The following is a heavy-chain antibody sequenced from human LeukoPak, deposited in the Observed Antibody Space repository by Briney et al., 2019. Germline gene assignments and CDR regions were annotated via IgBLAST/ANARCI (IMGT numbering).Heavy chain of an antibody. Sequence: GGSLRLSCVVSGITLSNYGMSWVRQAPGKGLEWVSGISERGGSTNYADSVKGRFIISRDTSKNTVYLQMNSLRVEDTAVYYCAKLPRPPQIRSYVYYESAHDYWGQGTLVTVSS. CDR3: AKLPRPPQIRSYVYYESAHDY. D-gene: IGHD1-26*01. CDR2: ISERGGST. J-gene: IGHJ4*02. V-gene: IGHV3-23*01. CDR1: GITLSNYG.